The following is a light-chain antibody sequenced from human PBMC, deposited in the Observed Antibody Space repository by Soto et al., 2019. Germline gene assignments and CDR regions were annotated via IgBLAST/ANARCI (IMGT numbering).Light chain of an antibody. CDR2: GAS. V-gene: IGKV3-15*01. J-gene: IGKJ4*01. CDR3: QQYNNWPPLT. CDR1: QSVSRK. Sequence: EIVMTQSPATLSVSPGESATLSCRSSQSVSRKLAWYQQKPGQAPRLLIYGASTRATGIPARFSGSGSGTEFTLTISSLQSEDFAVYYCQQYNNWPPLTFGGGTKVEIK.